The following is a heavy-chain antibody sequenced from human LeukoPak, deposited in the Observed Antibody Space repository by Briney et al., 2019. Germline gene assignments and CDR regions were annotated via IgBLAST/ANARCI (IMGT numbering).Heavy chain of an antibody. Sequence: ASVKVSCKASGYTFTSYGISWVRQAPGQGLEWMGGIIPIFGTANYAQKFQGRVTITTDESTSTAYMELSSLRSEDTAVYYCARDKAAGTGPFDYWGQGTLVTVSS. J-gene: IGHJ4*02. D-gene: IGHD6-13*01. V-gene: IGHV1-69*05. CDR1: GYTFTSYG. CDR3: ARDKAAGTGPFDY. CDR2: IIPIFGTA.